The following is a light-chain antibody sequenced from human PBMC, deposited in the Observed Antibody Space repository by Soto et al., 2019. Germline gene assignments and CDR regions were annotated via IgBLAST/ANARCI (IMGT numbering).Light chain of an antibody. CDR2: AAS. V-gene: IGKV1D-12*01. CDR1: QGTSSW. Sequence: DIQMTQSPSSVSASVGDRVTITCRASQGTSSWLAWYQQKPGKAPKLLIYAASSLQSGVPSRLSGSGSGTDFTLTISSLQPEDFATYYCQQANSFPITFGQGTRLEIK. J-gene: IGKJ5*01. CDR3: QQANSFPIT.